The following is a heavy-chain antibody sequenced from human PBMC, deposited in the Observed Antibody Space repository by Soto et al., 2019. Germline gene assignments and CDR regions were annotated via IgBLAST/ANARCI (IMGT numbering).Heavy chain of an antibody. D-gene: IGHD3-3*01. CDR3: AGLHTYYDFWSGYPTPGSGWFDP. CDR1: AYTLTELS. Sequence: GXSVKVSCKVSAYTLTELSMHWVRQAPGKGLEWMGGFDPEDGETIYAQKFQGRVTMTEDTSTDTAYMELSSLRSEDTAVYYCAGLHTYYDFWSGYPTPGSGWFDPWGQGTLVTGSS. CDR2: FDPEDGET. J-gene: IGHJ5*02. V-gene: IGHV1-24*01.